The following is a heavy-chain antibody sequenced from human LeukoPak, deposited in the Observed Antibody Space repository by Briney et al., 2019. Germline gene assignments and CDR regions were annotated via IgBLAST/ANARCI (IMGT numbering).Heavy chain of an antibody. CDR2: INHSGST. J-gene: IGHJ4*02. D-gene: IGHD6-19*01. CDR1: GGSFSGYY. V-gene: IGHV4-34*01. Sequence: SETLSLTCAVYGGSFSGYYWSWIRQPPGKGLEWIGEINHSGSTNYNPSLKSRVTISVDTSKNQFSLKLSSVTAADTAVYYCAGTYSSGWYVFDYWGQGTLVTVSS. CDR3: AGTYSSGWYVFDY.